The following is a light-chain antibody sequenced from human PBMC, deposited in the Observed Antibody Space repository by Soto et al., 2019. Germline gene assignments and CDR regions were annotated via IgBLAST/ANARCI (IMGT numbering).Light chain of an antibody. V-gene: IGLV2-14*01. CDR3: ISYTSSSIDYV. Sequence: QSALTQPASVSGSPGQSITISCTGTSSDVGGYNYVSWYQQHPGKAPKLMIYEVSNRPSGVSNRFSGSKSGNTASLTISGLQAEDEADYYCISYTSSSIDYVFGTVTKLTV. CDR2: EVS. J-gene: IGLJ1*01. CDR1: SSDVGGYNY.